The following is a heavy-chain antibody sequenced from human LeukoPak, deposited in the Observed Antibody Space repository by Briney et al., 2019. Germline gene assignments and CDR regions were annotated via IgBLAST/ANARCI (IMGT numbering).Heavy chain of an antibody. J-gene: IGHJ4*02. Sequence: QPGGSLRLSCAASGFTFSSYGMHWVRQAPGKGLEWVAVIWYGGSNKYYADSVKGRFTISRDNSKNTLYLQMNSLRAEDTAVYYCARGTRERSGVVVTPDYWGQGTLVTVSS. D-gene: IGHD3-22*01. CDR2: IWYGGSNK. V-gene: IGHV3-33*08. CDR1: GFTFSSYG. CDR3: ARGTRERSGVVVTPDY.